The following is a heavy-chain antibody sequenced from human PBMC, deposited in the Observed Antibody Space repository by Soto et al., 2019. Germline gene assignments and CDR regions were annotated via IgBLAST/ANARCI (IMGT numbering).Heavy chain of an antibody. Sequence: QVQLQQWGAGLLKPSETLSLNCAVTGGSLSGYYWSWIRQPPGKGLEWIGEVKDGGHTNYSPSLSGRFPISSDTSNNQFSLRLNSVTAADTGVYYCARGQEGVVATHWDQGSLVTVSS. CDR2: VKDGGHT. CDR3: ARGQEGVVATH. J-gene: IGHJ4*02. CDR1: GGSLSGYY. V-gene: IGHV4-34*01. D-gene: IGHD5-12*01.